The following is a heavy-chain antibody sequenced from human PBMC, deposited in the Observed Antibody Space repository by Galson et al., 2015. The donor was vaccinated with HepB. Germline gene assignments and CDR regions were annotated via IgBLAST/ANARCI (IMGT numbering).Heavy chain of an antibody. CDR1: GFTFSSYA. J-gene: IGHJ4*02. Sequence: SLRLSCAASGFTFSSYAMHWVRQAPGKGLEWVAVISYDGSNKYYADSVKGRFTISRDNSKNTLYLQMNSLRAEDTAVYYCAKDPAFTATGDYWGQGTLVTVSS. D-gene: IGHD2-21*02. V-gene: IGHV3-30-3*01. CDR3: AKDPAFTATGDY. CDR2: ISYDGSNK.